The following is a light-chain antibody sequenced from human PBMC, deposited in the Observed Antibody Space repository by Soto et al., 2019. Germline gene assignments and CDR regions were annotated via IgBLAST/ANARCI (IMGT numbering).Light chain of an antibody. Sequence: QSVLTQPASVSGSPGQSITISCTGTSSDVGGYNYVSWYQQHPRKAPKLIIYDVSNRPSGVSNRFSGSKSGNTASLTISGLQAEDEADYYCNSYTTSSTPGYVFGTGTKVTVL. CDR2: DVS. CDR1: SSDVGGYNY. CDR3: NSYTTSSTPGYV. J-gene: IGLJ1*01. V-gene: IGLV2-14*01.